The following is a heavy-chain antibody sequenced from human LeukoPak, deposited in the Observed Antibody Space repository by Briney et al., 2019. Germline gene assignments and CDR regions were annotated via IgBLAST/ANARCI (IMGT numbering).Heavy chain of an antibody. D-gene: IGHD1-26*01. J-gene: IGHJ4*02. V-gene: IGHV3-7*05. Sequence: GGSLILSCAASGFTFRSYWMSWVRQAPGKGLEWVANIKQDGSEIYYVDSVKGRFTISRDNAKNSLYLQMNSLRAEDTAVYYCARNPPRYFNWGQGTLVTVSS. CDR2: IKQDGSEI. CDR1: GFTFRSYW. CDR3: ARNPPRYFN.